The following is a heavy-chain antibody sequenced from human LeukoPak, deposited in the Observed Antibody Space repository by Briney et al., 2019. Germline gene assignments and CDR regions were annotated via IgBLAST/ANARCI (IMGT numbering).Heavy chain of an antibody. Sequence: PGGSLRLSCAASGFTFDDYGMSWVRQAPGKGLEWVSGINWNGGSTGYADSVKGRFTISRDNAKNSLYLQMDSLRAEDTALYYCARQWLVDYYSYYMDVWGKGTTVTVSS. CDR3: ARQWLVDYYSYYMDV. D-gene: IGHD6-19*01. J-gene: IGHJ6*03. CDR2: INWNGGST. CDR1: GFTFDDYG. V-gene: IGHV3-20*04.